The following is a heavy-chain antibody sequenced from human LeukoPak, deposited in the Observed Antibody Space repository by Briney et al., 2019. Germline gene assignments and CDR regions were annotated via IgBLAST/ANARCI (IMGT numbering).Heavy chain of an antibody. D-gene: IGHD6-19*01. CDR3: ARDPEVSGWYRHFDY. Sequence: VASVKVSCKASGYTFTSYGISWVRQAPGQGLEWMGWMNPNSGNTGYAQKFQGRVTMTRNTSISTAYMELSSLRSEDTAVYYCARDPEVSGWYRHFDYWGQGTLVTVSS. CDR1: GYTFTSYG. V-gene: IGHV1-8*02. CDR2: MNPNSGNT. J-gene: IGHJ4*02.